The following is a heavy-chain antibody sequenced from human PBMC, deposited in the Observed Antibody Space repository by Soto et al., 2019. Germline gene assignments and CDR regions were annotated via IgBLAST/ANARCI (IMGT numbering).Heavy chain of an antibody. D-gene: IGHD3-22*01. V-gene: IGHV1-3*01. J-gene: IGHJ5*02. CDR2: INAGNGNT. Sequence: ASVKVSCKASGYTFTSYAMHWVRQAPGQRLEWMGWINAGNGNTKYSQKFQGRVTITRDTSASTAYMELSSLRSEDTAVYYCARGDYYDSSGYYYVVPGFEPWGQGTLVIVSS. CDR1: GYTFTSYA. CDR3: ARGDYYDSSGYYYVVPGFEP.